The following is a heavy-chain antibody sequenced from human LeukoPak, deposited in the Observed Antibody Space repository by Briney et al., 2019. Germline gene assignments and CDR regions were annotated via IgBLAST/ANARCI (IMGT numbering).Heavy chain of an antibody. V-gene: IGHV3-23*01. Sequence: GGSLRLSCVTSGFTFSSYAMSWVRQAPGKGLEWVLAISGSGGSTYYADSVKGRFTISRENSKNTLYLQMNSLRAEDTAVYYCARDVYYYDSSGYYLPHFDYWGQGTLVTVSS. D-gene: IGHD3-22*01. J-gene: IGHJ4*02. CDR2: ISGSGGST. CDR1: GFTFSSYA. CDR3: ARDVYYYDSSGYYLPHFDY.